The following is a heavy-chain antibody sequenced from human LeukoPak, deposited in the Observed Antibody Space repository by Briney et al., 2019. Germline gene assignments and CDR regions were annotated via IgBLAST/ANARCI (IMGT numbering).Heavy chain of an antibody. CDR1: GGSISSYY. J-gene: IGHJ4*02. CDR2: IYTSGST. V-gene: IGHV4-4*07. CDR3: ARSYYYASGSHLDY. Sequence: SETLSLTCTVSGGSISSYYWSWIRQPAGKGLEWIGRIYTSGSTNYNPSLKSRVTMSVDTSKNQFSLKLTSVTAADTAVYYCARSYYYASGSHLDYWGQGTLATVSS. D-gene: IGHD3-10*01.